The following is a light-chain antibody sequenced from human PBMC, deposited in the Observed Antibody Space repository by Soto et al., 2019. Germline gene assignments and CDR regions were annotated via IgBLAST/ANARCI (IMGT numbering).Light chain of an antibody. CDR2: SHN. J-gene: IGLJ1*01. Sequence: QSVLTQPPSASGTPGQRVTISCSGSSSNIGGNAVNWYQQLPGTTPQLLIYSHNQRPSGVPDRFSGSKSGTSASLAISGLQSEDEADYYCSAWDDSLSAYVFGTGTKLTVL. CDR1: SSNIGGNA. CDR3: SAWDDSLSAYV. V-gene: IGLV1-44*01.